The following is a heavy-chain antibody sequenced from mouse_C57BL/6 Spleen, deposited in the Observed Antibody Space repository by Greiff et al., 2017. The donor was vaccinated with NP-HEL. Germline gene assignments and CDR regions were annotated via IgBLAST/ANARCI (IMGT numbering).Heavy chain of an antibody. CDR3: ARKGTTVDGYYAMDY. Sequence: VQLQESGPELVKSGASVKISCKASGYSFCSSWMNRVKPRPGKGLEWIGRIYPGDGDTNYNGKFKGKATLTADKSSSTAYMQLSSLTSEDSAVYFCARKGTTVDGYYAMDYWGQGTSDTVSS. V-gene: IGHV1-82*01. CDR2: IYPGDGDT. D-gene: IGHD1-1*01. J-gene: IGHJ4*01. CDR1: GYSFCSSW.